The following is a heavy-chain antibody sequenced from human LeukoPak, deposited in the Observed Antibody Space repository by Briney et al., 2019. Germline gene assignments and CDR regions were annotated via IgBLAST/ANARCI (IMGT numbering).Heavy chain of an antibody. D-gene: IGHD6-19*01. J-gene: IGHJ6*03. CDR3: ARGQSSSGWYLTYYYYMDV. CDR1: GYTFTGYY. CDR2: INPNSGGT. V-gene: IGHV1-2*02. Sequence: ASVKVSCKASGYTFTGYYMHWVRQAPGQGLEWMGWINPNSGGTNYAQKFQGRVTMTRDTSISTAYMELSRLRSEDTAVYYCARGQSSSGWYLTYYYYMDVWGKGTTVTVSS.